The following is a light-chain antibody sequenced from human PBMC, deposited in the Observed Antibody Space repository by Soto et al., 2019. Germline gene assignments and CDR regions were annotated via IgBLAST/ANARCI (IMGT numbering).Light chain of an antibody. CDR2: YDS. J-gene: IGLJ1*01. CDR1: NIGSKR. CDR3: QVLAITTDQSV. Sequence: SYELTQPPSVSVAPEKTARLTCRGDNIGSKRVHWYRQKPGQAPVLVIYYDSDRPSGIPERFSGSNSGNTATLTINRVEAGDAADYYCQVLAITTDQSVFGTGPKLTVL. V-gene: IGLV3-21*04.